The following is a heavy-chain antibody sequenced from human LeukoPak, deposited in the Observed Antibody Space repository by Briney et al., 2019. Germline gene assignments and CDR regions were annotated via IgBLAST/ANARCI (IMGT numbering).Heavy chain of an antibody. CDR1: GYTFTGYY. J-gene: IGHJ4*02. D-gene: IGHD3-22*01. V-gene: IGHV1-2*02. CDR2: INPNSGGT. Sequence: ASVKLSCKASGYTFTGYYMHWVRQAPGHRLEWMGWINPNSGGTNYAQKFQGRVTMTKDTSISTPYMELSKLRSDDSAVYDCARWFGSGYYFDYWGQGTLVTVSS. CDR3: ARWFGSGYYFDY.